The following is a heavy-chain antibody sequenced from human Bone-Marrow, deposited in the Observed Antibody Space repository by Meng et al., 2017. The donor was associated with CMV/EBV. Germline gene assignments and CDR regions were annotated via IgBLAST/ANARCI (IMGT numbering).Heavy chain of an antibody. V-gene: IGHV3-21*01. CDR1: GFTFSSYS. Sequence: GESLKISCAASGFTFSSYSMNWVRQAPGKGLELVSSISSSSSYIYYADSVQGRFTISRDNAKNSLYLQMNSLRASDTSVYYCARDLPWELYYFDYWGQGTLVTVSS. J-gene: IGHJ4*02. CDR2: ISSSSSYI. CDR3: ARDLPWELYYFDY. D-gene: IGHD1-7*01.